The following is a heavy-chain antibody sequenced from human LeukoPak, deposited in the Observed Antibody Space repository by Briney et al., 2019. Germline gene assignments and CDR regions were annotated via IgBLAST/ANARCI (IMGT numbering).Heavy chain of an antibody. CDR2: INSDGSSL. CDR1: GFTFSNYW. J-gene: IGHJ3*02. D-gene: IGHD3-22*01. Sequence: GGSLRLSCAASGFTFSNYWMHWVRQPPGKGLVWVSRINSDGSSLSYAASVTGRFTISRDNAKNTLYLQMDSLGVEDTAIYYCATVYDNSAQRAFDIWGQGTMVTVSS. CDR3: ATVYDNSAQRAFDI. V-gene: IGHV3-74*01.